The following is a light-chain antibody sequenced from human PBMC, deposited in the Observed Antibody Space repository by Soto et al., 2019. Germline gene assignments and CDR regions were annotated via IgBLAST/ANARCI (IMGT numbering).Light chain of an antibody. CDR3: QQYNNWSGT. J-gene: IGKJ1*01. V-gene: IGKV3-15*01. Sequence: RVMTQSPATLSVSPGERATLSCRASQSVSSNLAWYQQKPGQAPRLLIYGASTRATGIPARFSGSGSGTEFTLTISSLQSEDFAVYYCQQYNNWSGTFGQGTKVDIK. CDR1: QSVSSN. CDR2: GAS.